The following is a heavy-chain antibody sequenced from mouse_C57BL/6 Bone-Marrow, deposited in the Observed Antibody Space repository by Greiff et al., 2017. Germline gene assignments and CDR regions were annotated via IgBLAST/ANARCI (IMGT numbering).Heavy chain of an antibody. CDR2: ISSGGSYT. V-gene: IGHV5-6*01. Sequence: EVMLVESGGDLVKPGGSLQLSCAASGFTFSSYGMSWVRQTPDKRLEWVATISSGGSYTYYPDSVKGRFTISRDNAKNTLYLQMSSLKSEDTAMYYCARHRWLPPFAYWGQGTLVTVSA. CDR1: GFTFSSYG. D-gene: IGHD2-3*01. CDR3: ARHRWLPPFAY. J-gene: IGHJ3*01.